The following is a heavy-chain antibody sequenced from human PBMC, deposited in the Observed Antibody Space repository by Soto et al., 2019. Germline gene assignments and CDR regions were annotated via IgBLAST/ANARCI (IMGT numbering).Heavy chain of an antibody. CDR1: GYSFTSYW. J-gene: IGHJ6*02. CDR3: ARHQIEGWELLPEHYYYYGMDV. V-gene: IGHV5-51*01. D-gene: IGHD1-26*01. CDR2: IYPGDSDT. Sequence: GESLKISCKGSGYSFTSYWIGWVRQMPGKGLEWMGIIYPGDSDTRYSPSFQGQVTISADKPISTAYLQWSSLKASDTAMYYCARHQIEGWELLPEHYYYYGMDVWGQGTTVTVSS.